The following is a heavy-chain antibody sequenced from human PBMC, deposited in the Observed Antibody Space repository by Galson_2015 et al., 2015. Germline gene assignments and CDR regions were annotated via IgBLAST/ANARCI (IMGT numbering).Heavy chain of an antibody. CDR2: ISSNGHTT. J-gene: IGHJ4*02. Sequence: SLRLSCAASGYIFGNYAINWVRQAPGKGLEWVAYISSNGHTTTYIDSVKGRFTISRDNAKNSLYLQMDSLGAGDTAVYYCARDLSIAVAGTDYWGRGTQVTASS. CDR3: ARDLSIAVAGTDY. V-gene: IGHV3-48*01. D-gene: IGHD6-19*01. CDR1: GYIFGNYA.